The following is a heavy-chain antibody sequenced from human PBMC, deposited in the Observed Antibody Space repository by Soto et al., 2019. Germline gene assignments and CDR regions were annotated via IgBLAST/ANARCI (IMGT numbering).Heavy chain of an antibody. D-gene: IGHD3-3*01. J-gene: IGHJ4*02. Sequence: ASVKVSCKASGGAFSSYAISWVRQAPGQGLEWMGGIIPIFGTANYAQKFQGRVTITADESTSTAYMELSSLRSEDTAVYYCARDPSYYDFWSGHFDYWGQGTLVTVSS. V-gene: IGHV1-69*13. CDR2: IIPIFGTA. CDR1: GGAFSSYA. CDR3: ARDPSYYDFWSGHFDY.